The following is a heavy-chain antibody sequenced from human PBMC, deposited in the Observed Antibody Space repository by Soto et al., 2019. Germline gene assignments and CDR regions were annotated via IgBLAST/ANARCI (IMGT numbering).Heavy chain of an antibody. J-gene: IGHJ6*02. CDR3: ARLLYGSGSYNSYGMDV. V-gene: IGHV4-39*01. CDR2: IYYSGST. CDR1: GGSISSSSYY. D-gene: IGHD3-10*01. Sequence: RSSETLSLTCTVSGGSISSSSYYWGWIRQPPGKGLEWIGSIYYSGSTYYNPSLKSRVTISVDTSKNQFSLKLSSVTAADTAVYYCARLLYGSGSYNSYGMDVWGQGTTVTVSS.